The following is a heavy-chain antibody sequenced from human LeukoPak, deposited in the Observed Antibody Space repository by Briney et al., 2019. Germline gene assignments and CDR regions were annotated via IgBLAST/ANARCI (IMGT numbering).Heavy chain of an antibody. J-gene: IGHJ4*02. CDR1: GFTFNSYA. Sequence: GGSLRLSCSASGFTFNSYAIHWVRQAPGKGLEYVSAVSSTGGSTYYADSVKGRFTISRDNSKNTLYLQMSSLRAEDTAVYYCVKASYGGGLHGSGSSFDYWGQGTLVTVSS. V-gene: IGHV3-64D*09. D-gene: IGHD3-10*01. CDR3: VKASYGGGLHGSGSSFDY. CDR2: VSSTGGST.